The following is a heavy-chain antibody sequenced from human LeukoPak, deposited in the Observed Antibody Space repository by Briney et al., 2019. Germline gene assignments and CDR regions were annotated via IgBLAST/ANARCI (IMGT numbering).Heavy chain of an antibody. Sequence: GGSLRLSCAASGFTVSSYYMHWVRQAPGKGLEFVSAITTNGGTTYYADSVKGRFTISRDNSRNTLYLQMSSLRAEDTALYYCVKDRSGSYTFDYWGQGTLVTVSS. CDR1: GFTVSSYY. J-gene: IGHJ4*02. V-gene: IGHV3-64D*09. CDR2: ITTNGGTT. D-gene: IGHD1-26*01. CDR3: VKDRSGSYTFDY.